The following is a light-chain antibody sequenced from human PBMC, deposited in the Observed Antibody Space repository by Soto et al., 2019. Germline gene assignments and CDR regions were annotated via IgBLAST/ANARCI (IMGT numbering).Light chain of an antibody. V-gene: IGKV3-20*01. Sequence: EIVLTQSPGTLSLSPGERATLSCRASQSVSSSSLAWYQQKPGQAPRLLIYGASSRATGIPDRFSGSGSGTDFTLTISRLEPEDFAVYYCQQYGSSKVYTFGQGTKLEIK. CDR3: QQYGSSKVYT. CDR2: GAS. CDR1: QSVSSSS. J-gene: IGKJ2*01.